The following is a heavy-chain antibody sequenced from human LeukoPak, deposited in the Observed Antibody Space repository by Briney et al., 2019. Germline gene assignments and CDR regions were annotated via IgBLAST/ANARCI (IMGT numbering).Heavy chain of an antibody. CDR3: ARVLREAYTPYYYMDV. J-gene: IGHJ6*03. CDR1: GFTFSDHY. D-gene: IGHD3-16*01. Sequence: GGSLRLSCAASGFTFSDHYMIWIRQAPGKGLEWVSCISSSGSTIYYADSVKGRFTISRDNAKNSLYLQMNSLRAEDTAVFFCARVLREAYTPYYYMDVWGKGTTVTVSS. CDR2: ISSSGSTI. V-gene: IGHV3-11*04.